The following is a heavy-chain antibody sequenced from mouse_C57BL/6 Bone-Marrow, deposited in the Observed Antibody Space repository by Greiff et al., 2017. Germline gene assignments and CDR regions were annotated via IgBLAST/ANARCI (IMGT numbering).Heavy chain of an antibody. V-gene: IGHV1-64*01. D-gene: IGHD2-3*01. CDR2: IHPNSGST. CDR1: GYTFTSYW. CDR3: AREDGYYLDYCDY. J-gene: IGHJ2*01. Sequence: QVQLQQPGAELVKPGASVKLSCKASGYTFTSYWMHWVKQRPGQGLEWIGMIHPNSGSTNYNEKFKSKATLTLEKSSSTAYRQLSSLTSEDSAVYYCAREDGYYLDYCDYWGQGTTLTVSS.